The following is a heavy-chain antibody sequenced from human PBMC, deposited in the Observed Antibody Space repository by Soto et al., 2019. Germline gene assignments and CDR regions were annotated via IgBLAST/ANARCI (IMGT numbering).Heavy chain of an antibody. J-gene: IGHJ3*02. D-gene: IGHD1-26*01. V-gene: IGHV3-49*04. CDR3: TRGGSYPHDAFDI. CDR2: IRSKAYGGTT. Sequence: PGGSLRLYCAASGVSGFTFSKYAMSWVRQAPGKGLEWVGFIRSKAYGGTTEYAASVKGRFTISRDDSKSIAYLQMNSLKTEDTAVYYCTRGGSYPHDAFDIWGQGTMVTVSS. CDR1: GFTFSKYA.